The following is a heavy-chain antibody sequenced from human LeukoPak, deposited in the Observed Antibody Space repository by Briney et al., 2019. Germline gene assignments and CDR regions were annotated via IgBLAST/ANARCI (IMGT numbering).Heavy chain of an antibody. D-gene: IGHD3-3*01. CDR2: INHSGST. Sequence: SETQSLTCAVYGGSFSGYYWSWIRQPPGKGLEWIGEINHSGSTNYNPSLKSRVTISVDTSKNQFSLKLSSVTAADTAVYYCARVAGYYDFWSGYYTGYFDYWGQGTLVTVSS. J-gene: IGHJ4*02. V-gene: IGHV4-34*01. CDR3: ARVAGYYDFWSGYYTGYFDY. CDR1: GGSFSGYY.